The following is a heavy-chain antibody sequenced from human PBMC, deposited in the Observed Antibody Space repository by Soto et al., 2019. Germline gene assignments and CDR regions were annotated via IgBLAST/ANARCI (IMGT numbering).Heavy chain of an antibody. CDR3: ARGSSGYSQGY. V-gene: IGHV1-46*03. J-gene: IGHJ4*02. Sequence: QVQLVQSGAEVKKPGASVKVSCKASGYTFTSYYMHWVRQAPGQGLEWMGIINPSGGSTSYAQKFQGRVTVTKXTSTSTVYMELSSLRSEDTAVYYCARGSSGYSQGYWGQGTLVTVSS. CDR2: INPSGGST. D-gene: IGHD3-22*01. CDR1: GYTFTSYY.